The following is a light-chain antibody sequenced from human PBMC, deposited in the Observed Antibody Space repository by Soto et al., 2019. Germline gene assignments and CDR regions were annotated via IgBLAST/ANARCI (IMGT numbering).Light chain of an antibody. J-gene: IGKJ5*01. CDR2: AAS. V-gene: IGKV1-9*01. Sequence: DIQLTQSPSFLSASVGDRVTITCRASQGISSYLAWYQQKPGKAPKLLIYAASTLQSGVPSRFSGSGSGTEFTLTISSLQPEDFATYYCQQLNSCPVLITFGQGTRLEIK. CDR3: QQLNSCPVLIT. CDR1: QGISSY.